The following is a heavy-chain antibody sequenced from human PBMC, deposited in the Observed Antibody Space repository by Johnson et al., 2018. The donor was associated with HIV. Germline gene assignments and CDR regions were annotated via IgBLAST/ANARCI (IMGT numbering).Heavy chain of an antibody. J-gene: IGHJ3*02. D-gene: IGHD6-6*01. CDR2: INWNGGST. CDR3: AKDTTFSSSNAFDI. Sequence: VHLVESGGGLVKPGGSLRLSCTASGFTFDDYAMNWVRQAPGKGLEWVSGINWNGGSTGYADSVKGRFTISSDNAKNSLYLQMTSLRAEDTALYYCAKDTTFSSSNAFDIWGQGTMVTVSS. V-gene: IGHV3-20*04. CDR1: GFTFDDYA.